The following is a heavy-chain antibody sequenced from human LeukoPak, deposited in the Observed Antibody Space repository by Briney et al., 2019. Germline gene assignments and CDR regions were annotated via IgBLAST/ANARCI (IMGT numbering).Heavy chain of an antibody. CDR1: GYTFTGYY. D-gene: IGHD6-19*01. CDR3: AILRKGPAVLPPLY. V-gene: IGHV1-2*06. J-gene: IGHJ4*02. CDR2: INPNSGGT. Sequence: ASVKVSCSASGYTFTGYYMNWVRQAPGQGLEWMGRINPNSGGTNYAQKFQGRVTVTRDTSISTAYMELSRLRSDDTAVYYCAILRKGPAVLPPLYWGQGTLVTVSS.